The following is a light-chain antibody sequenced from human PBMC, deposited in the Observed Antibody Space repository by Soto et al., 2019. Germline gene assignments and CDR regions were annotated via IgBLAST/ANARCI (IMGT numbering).Light chain of an antibody. CDR3: SLFTSSSTYV. CDR1: SSDVGSYNR. J-gene: IGLJ1*01. V-gene: IGLV2-18*01. Sequence: QSALTQPPSVSGSPGQSVTISCTGTSSDVGSYNRVSWYQQPPGTAPKVIIYEVTNRPSGVPDRFSGSKSGNTASLTISGLQAEDEANYYCSLFTSSSTYVFGTGTK. CDR2: EVT.